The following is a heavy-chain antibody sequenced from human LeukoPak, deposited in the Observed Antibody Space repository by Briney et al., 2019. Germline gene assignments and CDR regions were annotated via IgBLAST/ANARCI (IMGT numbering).Heavy chain of an antibody. CDR3: AKDGPPLNYYDSSGYSIFDY. CDR1: GFTFSSYS. D-gene: IGHD3-22*01. Sequence: PGGSLRLSCAASGFTFSSYSMNWVRQAPGKGLEWVSAISGSGGSTYYADSVKGRFTISRDNSKNTLYLQMNSLRAEDTAVYYCAKDGPPLNYYDSSGYSIFDYWGQGTLVTVSS. CDR2: ISGSGGST. J-gene: IGHJ4*02. V-gene: IGHV3-23*01.